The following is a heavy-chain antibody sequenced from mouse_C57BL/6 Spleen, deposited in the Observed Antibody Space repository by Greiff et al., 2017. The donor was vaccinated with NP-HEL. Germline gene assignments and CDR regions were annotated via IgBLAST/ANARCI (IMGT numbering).Heavy chain of an antibody. J-gene: IGHJ3*01. CDR1: GFTFSSYA. D-gene: IGHD2-4*01. Sequence: EVKVVESGGGLVKPGGSLKLSCAASGFTFSSYAMSWVRQTPEKRLAWVATISDGGSYTYYPDNVKGRFTISRDNAKNNLYLQMSHLKSEDTAMYYCARDRDYDDVSFAYWGQGTLVTVSA. CDR2: ISDGGSYT. CDR3: ARDRDYDDVSFAY. V-gene: IGHV5-4*01.